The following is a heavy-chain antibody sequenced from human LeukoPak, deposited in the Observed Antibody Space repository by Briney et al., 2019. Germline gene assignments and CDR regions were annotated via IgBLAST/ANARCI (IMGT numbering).Heavy chain of an antibody. V-gene: IGHV1-18*01. CDR3: ARGAPSMDV. CDR2: VSPYNGKT. Sequence: GASVKVSCKASGYTFTSYGLSWVRQAPGQGLEWMGWVSPYNGKTNYAQKFQGRVTMTTDTATNTAHMELRSLRSDDTAVYYCARGAPSMDVSGKGTTLTVSS. CDR1: GYTFTSYG. J-gene: IGHJ6*03.